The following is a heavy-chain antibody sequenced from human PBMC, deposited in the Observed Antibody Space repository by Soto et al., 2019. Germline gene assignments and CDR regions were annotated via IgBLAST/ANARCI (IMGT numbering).Heavy chain of an antibody. Sequence: SETLSLTCTVSGGSISSYYWSWIRQPPGKGLEWIGYIYYSGSTNYNPSLKSRVTISVDTSKNQFSLKLSSVTAADTAVYYCARGLRYFDWLLYYWGQGTLVTVSS. CDR2: IYYSGST. J-gene: IGHJ4*02. CDR1: GGSISSYY. D-gene: IGHD3-9*01. V-gene: IGHV4-59*01. CDR3: ARGLRYFDWLLYY.